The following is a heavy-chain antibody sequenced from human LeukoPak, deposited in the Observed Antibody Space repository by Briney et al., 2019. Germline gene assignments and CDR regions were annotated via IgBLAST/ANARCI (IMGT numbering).Heavy chain of an antibody. CDR1: GFTFDDYG. D-gene: IGHD1-26*01. J-gene: IGHJ3*02. Sequence: GGSLRLSCAASGFTFDDYGMSWVRQAPGKGLEWVSGISGSDGSTYYADSVKGRFTISRENSKNTLYLQMNSLKTEDTAVYYCTTDVKRLVRRLGAVVRDIWGQGTMVTVSS. CDR3: TTDVKRLVRRLGAVVRDI. V-gene: IGHV3-23*01. CDR2: ISGSDGST.